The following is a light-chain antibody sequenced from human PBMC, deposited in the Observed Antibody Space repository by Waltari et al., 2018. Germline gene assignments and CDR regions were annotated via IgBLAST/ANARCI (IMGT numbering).Light chain of an antibody. V-gene: IGLV2-8*01. CDR3: TSYAGAHNLL. Sequence: QSALTQPPSASGSPGQSVTISCARTSADVGTYQYVSWSQQHPGRPPKLIIYEVTKRPSGVAARFSGSKSGNTASLTVSGLQAEDEADYYCTSYAGAHNLLFGGGTKLTVL. CDR2: EVT. J-gene: IGLJ2*01. CDR1: SADVGTYQY.